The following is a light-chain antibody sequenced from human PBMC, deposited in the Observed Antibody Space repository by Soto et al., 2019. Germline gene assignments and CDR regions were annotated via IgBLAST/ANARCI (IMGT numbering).Light chain of an antibody. CDR3: STWDDSLSAVA. J-gene: IGLJ2*01. V-gene: IGLV2-14*01. CDR1: SRDVGGYNY. Sequence: QSALTQPASVSGSPGQSITISCSGTSRDVGGYNYVSWRQQHPGKAPKVIITEVSNRPSGVSNRFSGSKSGNTASLTISGLQAEDEADYYCSTWDDSLSAVAFGGGTKVTVL. CDR2: EVS.